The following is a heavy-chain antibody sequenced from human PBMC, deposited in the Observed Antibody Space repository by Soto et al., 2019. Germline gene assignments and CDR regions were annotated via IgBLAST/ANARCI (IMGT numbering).Heavy chain of an antibody. Sequence: QVQLVQSGAELQKPGSSVKVSCRASGDTFSSYAVNWVRQAPGRGLEWMGRIITVLGTTDYAQNFKGRLTITAEKSTKTVYMELSSLRSEDTAVYYCARRRYCGYDCYHKHYYGMDVWGQGTTVTVAS. J-gene: IGHJ6*02. D-gene: IGHD2-21*01. CDR3: ARRRYCGYDCYHKHYYGMDV. V-gene: IGHV1-69*08. CDR1: GDTFSSYA. CDR2: IITVLGTT.